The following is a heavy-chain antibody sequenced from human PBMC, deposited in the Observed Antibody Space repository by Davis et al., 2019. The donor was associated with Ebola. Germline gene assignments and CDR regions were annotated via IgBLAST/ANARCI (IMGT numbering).Heavy chain of an antibody. CDR2: INGDGSAT. CDR1: GVTFSSHW. CDR3: ATGLDY. V-gene: IGHV3-74*01. D-gene: IGHD4-17*01. Sequence: HTGGSLRLSCAASGVTFSSHWMHWVRQAPGKGLVWVSRINGDGSATGYADSVKGRFTISRDNSKNTLYLQMNSLRAEDTAVYYCATGLDYWGQGTLVTVSS. J-gene: IGHJ4*02.